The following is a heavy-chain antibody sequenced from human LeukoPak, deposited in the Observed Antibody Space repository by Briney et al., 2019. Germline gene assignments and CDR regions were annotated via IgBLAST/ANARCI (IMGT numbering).Heavy chain of an antibody. CDR3: ARGGIQVSGIDEFDY. J-gene: IGHJ4*02. CDR2: IGIRGDT. CDR1: GFTFIDYD. V-gene: IGHV3-13*01. Sequence: GGSLRLSCAASGFTFIDYDMHWVRQVIEKGLEWVSAIGIRGDTHYSGSVKGRFTISRENAESSLYLQMNSLRAEDTAVYYCARGGIQVSGIDEFDYWGQGTLVTVSS. D-gene: IGHD6-19*01.